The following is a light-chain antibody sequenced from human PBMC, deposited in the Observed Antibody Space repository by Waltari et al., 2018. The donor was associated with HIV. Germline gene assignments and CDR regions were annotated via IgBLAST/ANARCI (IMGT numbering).Light chain of an antibody. CDR2: KDI. CDR3: QSTDFDGTWV. CDR1: ALPKKY. J-gene: IGLJ3*02. V-gene: IGLV3-25*03. Sequence: SYDLTQTPSLSVSPGQTARINCSRGALPKKYSPWYRQKAGQAPVLLIYKDIERPSGIPERISGSESGTGITLTISGVQAEDEGDYFCQSTDFDGTWVFGGGTRLTVL.